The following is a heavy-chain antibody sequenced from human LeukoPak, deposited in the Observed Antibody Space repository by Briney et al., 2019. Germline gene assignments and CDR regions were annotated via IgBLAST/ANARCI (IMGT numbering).Heavy chain of an antibody. CDR3: ATARVNSVGNVWFDP. V-gene: IGHV1-24*01. D-gene: IGHD3-10*01. CDR2: FDPEDGET. Sequence: GASVKVSCKASGYTLTELSMHWVPQAPGKGLEWMGGFDPEDGETIYAQKFQGRVTMTEDTSTDTAYMELSSVRSEDTAVYYCATARVNSVGNVWFDPWGQGTLVTVSS. J-gene: IGHJ5*02. CDR1: GYTLTELS.